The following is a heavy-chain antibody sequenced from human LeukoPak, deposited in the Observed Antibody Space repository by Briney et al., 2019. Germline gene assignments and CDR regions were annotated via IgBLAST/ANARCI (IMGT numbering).Heavy chain of an antibody. V-gene: IGHV1-69*04. J-gene: IGHJ4*02. CDR1: GGSFNTYG. CDR3: ARGFESRTSFISDFDF. Sequence: SVKVSCKASGGSFNTYGISWVGQAPGQGLEWMGRIIPTLSITNYAQKFRGRVTITADKSTTTAYMELSSLRSEDTAVYFCARGFESRTSFISDFDFWGQGSLVTVSS. D-gene: IGHD1-7*01. CDR2: IIPTLSIT.